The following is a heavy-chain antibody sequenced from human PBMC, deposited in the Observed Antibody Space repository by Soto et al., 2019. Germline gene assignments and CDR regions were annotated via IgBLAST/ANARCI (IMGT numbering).Heavy chain of an antibody. D-gene: IGHD6-13*01. CDR2: INHNSGGT. Sequence: QVQLVQSGAEVKKPGASVKVSCKASGYTFTGYYMHWVRQAPGQGLEWMGWINHNSGGTNYAQKFQGWVTMTRDTSISTAYMELSRLRSDDTAVYYCARQEAAAGKPLDYWGQGTLVTVSS. V-gene: IGHV1-2*04. J-gene: IGHJ4*02. CDR1: GYTFTGYY. CDR3: ARQEAAAGKPLDY.